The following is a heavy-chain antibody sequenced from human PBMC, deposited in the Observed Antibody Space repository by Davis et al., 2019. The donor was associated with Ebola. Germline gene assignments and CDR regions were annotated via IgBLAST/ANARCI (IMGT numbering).Heavy chain of an antibody. CDR2: INPNNGDT. CDR3: ARDPVVGPFDF. D-gene: IGHD1-26*01. J-gene: IGHJ5*01. V-gene: IGHV1-2*02. Sequence: ASVKVSCKASGYTFIGYYIHWVRQAPGQGLEWMGWINPNNGDTNKAQKFQGRVTLTRDTSFSTAYMELYSLRSDDTAVYYCARDPVVGPFDFWGQGTLVTVSS. CDR1: GYTFIGYY.